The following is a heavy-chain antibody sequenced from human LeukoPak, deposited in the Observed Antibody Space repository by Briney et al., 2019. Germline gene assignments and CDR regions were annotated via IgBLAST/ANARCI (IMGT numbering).Heavy chain of an antibody. Sequence: GGSLRLSCAASGFTVSSNYMSWVRQAPGKGLEWVSVIYSGGSTYYADSVKGGFTISRDNSKNTLYLQMNSLRAEDTAVYYCARAADYGDYFAGFEYFQHWGQGTLVTVSS. V-gene: IGHV3-66*01. J-gene: IGHJ1*01. CDR1: GFTVSSNY. D-gene: IGHD4-17*01. CDR2: IYSGGST. CDR3: ARAADYGDYFAGFEYFQH.